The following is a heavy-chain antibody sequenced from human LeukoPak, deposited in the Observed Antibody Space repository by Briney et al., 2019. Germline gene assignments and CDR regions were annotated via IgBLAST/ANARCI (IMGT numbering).Heavy chain of an antibody. CDR1: GFTFSSYA. CDR2: ISGSGGST. CDR3: AKLMVRGVSNYYYGMDV. Sequence: GGSLRLSCAASGFTFSSYAMSWVRQAPGKGPEWVSAISGSGGSTYYADSVKGRFTISRDNSKNTLYLQMNSLRAEDTAVYYCAKLMVRGVSNYYYGMDVWGKGTTVTVSS. J-gene: IGHJ6*04. D-gene: IGHD3-10*01. V-gene: IGHV3-23*01.